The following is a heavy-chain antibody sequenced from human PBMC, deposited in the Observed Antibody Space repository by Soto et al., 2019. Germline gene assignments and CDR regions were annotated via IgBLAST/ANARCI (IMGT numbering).Heavy chain of an antibody. Sequence: GGSLRLSCAASGFTFSSYGMHRVRQAPGKGLEWVAVISYDGSNKYYADSVKGRFTISRDNSKNTLYLQMNSLRAEDTAVYYCANGVVGTTFDYWGQGTLVTVSS. V-gene: IGHV3-30*18. J-gene: IGHJ4*02. D-gene: IGHD2-21*02. CDR3: ANGVVGTTFDY. CDR2: ISYDGSNK. CDR1: GFTFSSYG.